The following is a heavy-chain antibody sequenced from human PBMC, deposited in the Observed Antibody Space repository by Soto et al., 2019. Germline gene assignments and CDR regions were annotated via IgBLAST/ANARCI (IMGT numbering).Heavy chain of an antibody. V-gene: IGHV3-33*01. Sequence: QMQLVESGGGVVQPGWSLRLSCAASGFTFRSYGIHWVRQAPGKGLEWVALIWFDGSKKYYVDSVKGRFAVSRDNSKNTLYLQMNSLRVEDTAVYYCARDRLVPYGYGMDVWGQGTTVTVSS. CDR3: ARDRLVPYGYGMDV. D-gene: IGHD2-2*01. CDR1: GFTFRSYG. J-gene: IGHJ6*02. CDR2: IWFDGSKK.